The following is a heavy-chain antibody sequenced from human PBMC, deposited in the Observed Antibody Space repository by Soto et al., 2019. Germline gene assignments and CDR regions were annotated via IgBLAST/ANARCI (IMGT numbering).Heavy chain of an antibody. CDR1: CGSFSDYY. V-gene: IGHV4-34*01. D-gene: IGHD3-10*01. Sequence: SETLSLTCAVHCGSFSDYYWSWIRQPPGKGLEWIGEINYSGRTNYNPSLKSRVTISVDTSKNQFSLKLSSVSAADTALYYCARHGLHYPLHVWGRGTTVPVSS. J-gene: IGHJ3*01. CDR2: INYSGRT. CDR3: ARHGLHYPLHV.